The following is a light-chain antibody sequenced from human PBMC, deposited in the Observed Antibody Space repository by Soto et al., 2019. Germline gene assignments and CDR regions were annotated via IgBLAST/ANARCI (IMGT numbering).Light chain of an antibody. CDR3: QQYGTSPYT. J-gene: IGKJ2*01. V-gene: IGKV3-20*01. CDR2: GAS. Sequence: EIVLTQSPGTLSLSPGEGATLSCRASQSVSSTYLAWYQQKPGQAPRLLIYGASSRATGIPDTFIGSGSGTDLTLTISRLEPEDFAVYYCQQYGTSPYTFGQGTKLEIK. CDR1: QSVSSTY.